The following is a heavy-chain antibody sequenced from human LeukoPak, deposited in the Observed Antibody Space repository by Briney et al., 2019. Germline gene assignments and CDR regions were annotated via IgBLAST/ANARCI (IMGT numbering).Heavy chain of an antibody. V-gene: IGHV3-74*01. CDR3: AGAPWGPFDY. J-gene: IGHJ4*02. Sequence: GGSLRLSCAASGFTFSSHWMHWVRQAPGKGLVWVSRINSDGESTNYADSVKGRFTISRDNAKNTLFLQMNSLRAEDTAVYYCAGAPWGPFDYWGQGTQVTVSS. D-gene: IGHD7-27*01. CDR2: INSDGEST. CDR1: GFTFSSHW.